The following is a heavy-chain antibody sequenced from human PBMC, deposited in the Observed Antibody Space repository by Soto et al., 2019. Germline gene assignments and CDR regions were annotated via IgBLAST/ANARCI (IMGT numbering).Heavy chain of an antibody. CDR3: ARMGDVPYYYYGMDV. D-gene: IGHD3-16*01. J-gene: IGHJ6*02. CDR1: GYTFTSYG. CDR2: INGYNGNT. Sequence: QVQLVQSGAEVKKPGASVKVSRKASGYTFTSYGITWVRQAPGQGLEWLGWINGYNGNTNYAQKLQGRVTMTTDTSTSTAYMELRSLRSDDTAVYYCARMGDVPYYYYGMDVWGQGTTVTVSS. V-gene: IGHV1-18*01.